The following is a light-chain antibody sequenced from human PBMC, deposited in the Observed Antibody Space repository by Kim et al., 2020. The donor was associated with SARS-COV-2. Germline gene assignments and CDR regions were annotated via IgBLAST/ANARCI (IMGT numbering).Light chain of an antibody. Sequence: PGKTARITCGGNNIGSKSVHWYQQKPGQAPVLVVYDDSDGPSGIPERFSGSNSGNTATLTISRVEAGDEADYYCQVWDSSSDHPGVFGGGTQLTVL. V-gene: IGLV3-21*03. CDR2: DDS. CDR1: NIGSKS. J-gene: IGLJ2*01. CDR3: QVWDSSSDHPGV.